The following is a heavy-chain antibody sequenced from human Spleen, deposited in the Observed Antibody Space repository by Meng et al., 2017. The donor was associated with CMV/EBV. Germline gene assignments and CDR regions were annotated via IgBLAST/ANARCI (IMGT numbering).Heavy chain of an antibody. V-gene: IGHV3-23*01. CDR2: ISDSGGTT. J-gene: IGHJ5*02. CDR1: GFTFSSYE. Sequence: GESLKISCAASGFTFSSYEMNWVRQAPGKGLEWVSGISDSGGTTHYADSVKGRFTFSRDNSKNTLFLHMNSLRAEDTAVYYCAKDGGYGDFGSWGQGTLVTVSS. D-gene: IGHD4-17*01. CDR3: AKDGGYGDFGS.